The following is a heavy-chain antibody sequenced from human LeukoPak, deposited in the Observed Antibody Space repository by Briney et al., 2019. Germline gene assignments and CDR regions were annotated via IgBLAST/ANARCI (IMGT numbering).Heavy chain of an antibody. Sequence: GRSLRLSCAASGFTFSSYGMHWVRQAPGKGLEWVAVIWYDGSNKYYADSVKGRFTISRDNSKNTLYLQMNSLRAEDTAAYYCARDSMAPEAFDIWGQGTMVTVSS. J-gene: IGHJ3*02. CDR3: ARDSMAPEAFDI. CDR2: IWYDGSNK. V-gene: IGHV3-33*01. CDR1: GFTFSSYG.